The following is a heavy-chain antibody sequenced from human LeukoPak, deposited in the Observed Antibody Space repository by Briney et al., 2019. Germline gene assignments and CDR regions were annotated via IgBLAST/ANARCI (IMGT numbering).Heavy chain of an antibody. CDR1: GFTFSSYG. Sequence: GGSLRLSCAASGFTFSSYGMHWVRQAPGKGLEWVAVISYDGSNKYYADSVKGRFTISRDNSKNTLYLQMNSLRAGDTAVYYCAKVQAPTTLRTRAASLGASYFFDYWGQGTLVTVSS. D-gene: IGHD4-17*01. CDR2: ISYDGSNK. CDR3: AKVQAPTTLRTRAASLGASYFFDY. J-gene: IGHJ4*02. V-gene: IGHV3-30*18.